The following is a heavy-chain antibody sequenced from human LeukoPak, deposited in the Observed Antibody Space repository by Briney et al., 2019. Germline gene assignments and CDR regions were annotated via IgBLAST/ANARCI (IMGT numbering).Heavy chain of an antibody. CDR3: ARMYGSGSYHSPVDY. V-gene: IGHV1-18*01. Sequence: ASVKVSCKASGYTFTSYGISWVRQAPGQGLEWMGWISAYNGNTNYAQKLQGRVTMTTDTSTSTAYMELRSLRSDDTAVYYCARMYGSGSYHSPVDYWGQGTLVTVSS. CDR2: ISAYNGNT. J-gene: IGHJ4*02. CDR1: GYTFTSYG. D-gene: IGHD3-10*01.